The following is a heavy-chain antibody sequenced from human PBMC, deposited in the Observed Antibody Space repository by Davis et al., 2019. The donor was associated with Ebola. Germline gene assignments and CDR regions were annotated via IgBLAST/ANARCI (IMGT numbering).Heavy chain of an antibody. D-gene: IGHD1-26*01. J-gene: IGHJ5*02. CDR3: ARVRHSGSYFGWFDP. CDR1: GYTFTGYY. Sequence: ASVKVSCKASGYTFTGYYMHWVRQAPGQGLEWMGWINPNSGGTNYAQKFQGWVTMTRDTSISTAYMELSRLRSDDTAVYYCARVRHSGSYFGWFDPWGQGTLVTVSS. V-gene: IGHV1-2*04. CDR2: INPNSGGT.